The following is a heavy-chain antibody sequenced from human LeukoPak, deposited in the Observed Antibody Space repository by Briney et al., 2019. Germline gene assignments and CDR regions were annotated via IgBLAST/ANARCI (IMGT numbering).Heavy chain of an antibody. CDR1: GFTVSSNY. V-gene: IGHV3-66*01. D-gene: IGHD5-18*01. CDR2: IYSGGTST. CDR3: AREGYSYGSYFDY. J-gene: IGHJ4*02. Sequence: GGSLRLSCAASGFTVSSNYMSWVRQAPGKGLEWVSVIYSGGTSTYYADSVEGRFTISRDKSKNTLYLQMNSLRAEDTAVYYCAREGYSYGSYFDYWGQGTLVTVSS.